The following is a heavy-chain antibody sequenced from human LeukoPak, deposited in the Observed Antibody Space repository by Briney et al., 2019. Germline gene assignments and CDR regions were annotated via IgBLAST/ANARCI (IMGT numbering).Heavy chain of an antibody. CDR1: GGSISSYY. CDR2: IYTSGST. Sequence: SETLSLTCTVSGGSISSYYWSWIRQPAGKGLEWIGRIYTSGSTNYNPSLKSRVTMSVDTSKNQFSLKLSSVTAADTAVYYCARARLGYCSSTSCYEFLFTPEKTAIGSHLGYYYGMDVWGQGTTVTVSS. D-gene: IGHD2-2*01. J-gene: IGHJ6*02. CDR3: ARARLGYCSSTSCYEFLFTPEKTAIGSHLGYYYGMDV. V-gene: IGHV4-4*07.